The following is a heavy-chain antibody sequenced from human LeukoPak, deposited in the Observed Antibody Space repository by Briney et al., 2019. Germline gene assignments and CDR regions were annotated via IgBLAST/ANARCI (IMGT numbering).Heavy chain of an antibody. J-gene: IGHJ4*02. V-gene: IGHV3-20*04. Sequence: GGSLRLSCAASGFTFDDYGMSWVRQVSGKGLEWVSGINWNGGSTGYADSVKGRFTISRDNAKNSLYLQMNSLRAEDTALYYCAKGSGDCFDYWGQGTLVTVSS. CDR2: INWNGGST. D-gene: IGHD2-8*02. CDR1: GFTFDDYG. CDR3: AKGSGDCFDY.